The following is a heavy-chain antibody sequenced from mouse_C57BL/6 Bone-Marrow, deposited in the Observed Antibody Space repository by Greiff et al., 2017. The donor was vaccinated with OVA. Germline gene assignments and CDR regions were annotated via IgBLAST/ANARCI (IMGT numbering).Heavy chain of an antibody. J-gene: IGHJ3*01. CDR2: ISNGGGST. V-gene: IGHV5-12*01. CDR1: GFTFSDYY. CDR3: ASQEGD. Sequence: EVKLQESGGGLVQPGGSLKLSCAASGFTFSDYYMYWVRQTPEKRLEWVAYISNGGGSTYYPDTVKGRFTISRDNAKNTLYLQMSRLKSEDTAMYYCASQEGDWGQGTLVTVSA.